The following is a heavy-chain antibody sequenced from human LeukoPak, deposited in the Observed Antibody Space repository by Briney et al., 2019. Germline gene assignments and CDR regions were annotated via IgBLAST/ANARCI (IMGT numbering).Heavy chain of an antibody. D-gene: IGHD3-22*01. CDR1: GYIFTSYV. V-gene: IGHV7-4-1*02. CDR3: ARGDYETHGYQTR. J-gene: IGHJ4*02. Sequence: ASVKVSCKASGYIFTSYVLHWVRQAPGQGLESMGWINTNTGNPTYAQGFTGRFVFSLDTSVSTAYLQISSLKADDTAMYYCARGDYETHGYQTRWGQGTLVTVSS. CDR2: INTNTGNP.